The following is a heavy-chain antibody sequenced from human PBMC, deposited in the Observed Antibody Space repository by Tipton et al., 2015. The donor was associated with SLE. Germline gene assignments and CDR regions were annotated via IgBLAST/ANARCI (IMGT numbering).Heavy chain of an antibody. Sequence: HLVQSGGGVVQPGRSLRLSCAASGFTFSLYAMHWVRQAPGKGLEWVALISNDGSNKYYADSVKGRFTISRDNSKNTLYLQMNSLRAEDTAVYYCAPVLTGYYGMDVWGQGTTVTVSS. CDR2: ISNDGSNK. CDR3: APVLTGYYGMDV. D-gene: IGHD4/OR15-4a*01. J-gene: IGHJ6*02. CDR1: GFTFSLYA. V-gene: IGHV3-30*04.